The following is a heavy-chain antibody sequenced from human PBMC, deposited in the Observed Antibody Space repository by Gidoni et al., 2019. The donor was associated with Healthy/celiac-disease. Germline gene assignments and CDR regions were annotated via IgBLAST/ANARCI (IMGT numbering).Heavy chain of an antibody. CDR2: ISYDGSNK. V-gene: IGHV3-30-3*01. D-gene: IGHD3-10*01. Sequence: SSYAMHWVRQAPGKGLEWVAVISYDGSNKYNADSVKGRFTISRDNSKNTLYLQMNSLRAEDTAVYYCARDGYGTMVRGARLYYYGMDVWGQGTTVTVSS. CDR3: ARDGYGTMVRGARLYYYGMDV. CDR1: SSYA. J-gene: IGHJ6*02.